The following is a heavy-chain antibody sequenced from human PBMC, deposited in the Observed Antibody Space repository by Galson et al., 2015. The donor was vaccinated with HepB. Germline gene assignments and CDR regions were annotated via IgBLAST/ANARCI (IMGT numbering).Heavy chain of an antibody. CDR3: ARTYYYDSSGYDY. V-gene: IGHV3-30*04. CDR1: GFTFSSYA. D-gene: IGHD3-22*01. Sequence: SLRLSCAASGFTFSSYAMHWVRQAPGKGLEWVAVISYDGSNKYYADSVKGRFTISRDNSKNMLYLQMNSLRAEDTAVYYCARTYYYDSSGYDYWGQGALVTVSS. J-gene: IGHJ4*02. CDR2: ISYDGSNK.